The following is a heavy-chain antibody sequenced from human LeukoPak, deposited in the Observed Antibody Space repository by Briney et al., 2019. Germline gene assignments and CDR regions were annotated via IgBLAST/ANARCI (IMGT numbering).Heavy chain of an antibody. Sequence: SETLSLTCTVSGGSISSYYWSWIRQPPGKGLEWIGYIYYSGSTNYNPSLKSRVTISVDTSKNQFSLKLSSVTAADTAVYYCARTKGIAAAGTIRPYYYGMDVWGQGTTVTVSS. D-gene: IGHD6-13*01. V-gene: IGHV4-59*08. J-gene: IGHJ6*02. CDR2: IYYSGST. CDR3: ARTKGIAAAGTIRPYYYGMDV. CDR1: GGSISSYY.